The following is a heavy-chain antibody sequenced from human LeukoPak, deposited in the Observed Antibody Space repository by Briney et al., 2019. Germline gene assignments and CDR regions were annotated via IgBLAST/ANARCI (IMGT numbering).Heavy chain of an antibody. CDR1: GFTFSSYA. V-gene: IGHV3-21*01. Sequence: PGGSLRLSCAASGFTFSSYAMSWVRQAPGKGLEWVSYISTHGNYIYYADSVRGRLTISRDNAKNSLYLQMNSLRAEDTAMYYCARGNFDSSGTFDNWGQGTLVTVSS. D-gene: IGHD3-22*01. CDR2: ISTHGNYI. J-gene: IGHJ4*02. CDR3: ARGNFDSSGTFDN.